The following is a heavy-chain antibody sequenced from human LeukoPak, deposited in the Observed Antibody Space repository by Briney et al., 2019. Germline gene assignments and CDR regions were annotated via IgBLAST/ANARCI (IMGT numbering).Heavy chain of an antibody. CDR2: IWYDGSNK. CDR3: ARAYSSSGDYFDY. Sequence: GGSLRLSCAASGFTFSSYGMHWVRQAPGKGLEWVAVIWYDGSNKYYADSVKGRFTISRDNSKNTLYLQMNSLRAEDTAVYYCARAYSSSGDYFDYWGQGTLATVSS. V-gene: IGHV3-33*01. J-gene: IGHJ4*02. D-gene: IGHD6-6*01. CDR1: GFTFSSYG.